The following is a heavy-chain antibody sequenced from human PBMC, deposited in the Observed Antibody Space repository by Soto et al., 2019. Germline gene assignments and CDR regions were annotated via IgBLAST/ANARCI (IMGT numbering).Heavy chain of an antibody. CDR3: AKDFIGTLADAFDK. CDR1: EFTFSSYA. Sequence: PGGSLRLSCVASEFTFSSYAMTWVRQAPGMGLEWVSGISGSGDIAYYADSVKGRFTVSRDNSKNTLYLQMNSLRAEDTAVYYCAKDFIGTLADAFDKWGQGTMVTVSS. J-gene: IGHJ3*02. D-gene: IGHD1-26*01. CDR2: ISGSGDIA. V-gene: IGHV3-23*01.